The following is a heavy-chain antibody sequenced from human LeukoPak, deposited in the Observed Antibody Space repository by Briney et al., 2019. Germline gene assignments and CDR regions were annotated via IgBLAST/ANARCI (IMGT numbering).Heavy chain of an antibody. CDR1: GGSISSSSCY. Sequence: SETLSLTCTVSGGSISSSSCYWGWTRQPPGKGLEWIGSIYYSGITYYNPSLKSRVTISVDTSKNQFSLSLYSVTAADTAVYYCARLSVSTGWDLDYWGQGTLVTVSS. V-gene: IGHV4-39*01. CDR2: IYYSGIT. J-gene: IGHJ4*02. CDR3: ARLSVSTGWDLDY. D-gene: IGHD6-19*01.